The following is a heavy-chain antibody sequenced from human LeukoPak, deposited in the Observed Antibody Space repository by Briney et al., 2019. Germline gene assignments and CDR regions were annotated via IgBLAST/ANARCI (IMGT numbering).Heavy chain of an antibody. J-gene: IGHJ4*02. CDR3: ATLTTVVTAYFFDH. CDR2: IYHSGST. D-gene: IGHD4-23*01. Sequence: SSETLSLTCTVSGGSISSYYWSWIRQPPGKGLEWIGYIYHSGSTDYNPSLKSRVTISVDTSKSQFSLKLTSVTAADTAVYYCATLTTVVTAYFFDHWGQGTLVTVSS. V-gene: IGHV4-4*09. CDR1: GGSISSYY.